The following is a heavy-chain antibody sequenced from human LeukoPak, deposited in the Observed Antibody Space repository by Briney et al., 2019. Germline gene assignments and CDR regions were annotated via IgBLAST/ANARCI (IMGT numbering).Heavy chain of an antibody. CDR2: IRYDGSNK. Sequence: GGSLRLSCAASGFTFSSYGMHWVRQAPGKGLEWVAFIRYDGSNKYYADSVKGRFTISRDNSKNTLYLQMNSLRAEDTAVYYCAKGQRITMVRGVIITGAFDTWGQGTMVTVSS. V-gene: IGHV3-30*02. CDR3: AKGQRITMVRGVIITGAFDT. D-gene: IGHD3-10*01. J-gene: IGHJ3*02. CDR1: GFTFSSYG.